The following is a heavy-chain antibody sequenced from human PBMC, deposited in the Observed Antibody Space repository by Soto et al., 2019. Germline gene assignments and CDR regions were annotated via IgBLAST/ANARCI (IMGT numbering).Heavy chain of an antibody. CDR3: ARRGRGALHILYFDY. CDR2: IIPIFGTA. Sequence: SVKVSCKASGGTFSSYAISWVRQAPGQGLEWMGGIIPIFGTANYAQKFQGRVTITADESTSTAYMELSSLRSEDTAVYYCARRGRGALHILYFDYWGQGTLVTVSS. V-gene: IGHV1-69*13. J-gene: IGHJ4*02. D-gene: IGHD3-16*01. CDR1: GGTFSSYA.